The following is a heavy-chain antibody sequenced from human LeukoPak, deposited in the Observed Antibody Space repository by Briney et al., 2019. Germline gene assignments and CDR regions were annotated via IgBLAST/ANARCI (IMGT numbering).Heavy chain of an antibody. CDR2: ISSSSHYI. V-gene: IGHV3-21*01. Sequence: GGSLRLSCVASGFTFSSFSMNWVRQAPGKGLEWVSSISSSSHYIYYADSMKGRFTISRDNAKNPLYLQMNSLRLEDTAVYYCARTADYDFWSAYSDYWGQGTLVTVSS. D-gene: IGHD3-3*01. J-gene: IGHJ4*02. CDR1: GFTFSSFS. CDR3: ARTADYDFWSAYSDY.